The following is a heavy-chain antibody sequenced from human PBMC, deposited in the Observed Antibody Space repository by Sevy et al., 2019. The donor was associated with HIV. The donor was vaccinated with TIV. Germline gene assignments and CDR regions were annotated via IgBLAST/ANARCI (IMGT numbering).Heavy chain of an antibody. CDR1: GYTLSELS. Sequence: ASVKVSCKVSGYTLSELSMHWVRQPPGKGLEWMGRFDPDDGETIYAQRLQGRVTMTEDTSADTADMELSSLRSEDTAMYYCATAREYYSDNGGYLDYWGQGTPVTVSS. CDR2: FDPDDGET. V-gene: IGHV1-24*01. CDR3: ATAREYYSDNGGYLDY. J-gene: IGHJ4*02. D-gene: IGHD3-22*01.